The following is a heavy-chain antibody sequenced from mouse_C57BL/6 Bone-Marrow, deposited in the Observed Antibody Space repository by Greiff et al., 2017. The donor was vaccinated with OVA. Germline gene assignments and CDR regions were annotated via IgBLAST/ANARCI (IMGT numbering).Heavy chain of an antibody. CDR1: GFSFTSYA. D-gene: IGHD1-1*01. Sequence: VQGVESGPGLVAPSQSLSITCTVSGFSFTSYAISWVRQPPGKGLEWLGVIWTGGGTNYNSALKSRLSISKDNSKSQVFLKMNSLQTDDTARYYCARNVDYGSDYAMDYWGQGTSVTVSS. CDR2: IWTGGGT. J-gene: IGHJ4*01. V-gene: IGHV2-9-1*01. CDR3: ARNVDYGSDYAMDY.